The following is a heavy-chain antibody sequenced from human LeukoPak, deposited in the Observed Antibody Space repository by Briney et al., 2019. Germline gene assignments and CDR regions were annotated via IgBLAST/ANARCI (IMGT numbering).Heavy chain of an antibody. J-gene: IGHJ4*02. CDR3: ARDPGTLATYFDY. CDR2: IWYDGSKK. V-gene: IGHV3-33*08. D-gene: IGHD6-13*01. Sequence: PGGSLRLSCAASGFTFSSYWMSWVRQAPGKGLEWVAVIWYDGSKKYYADSVKGRFTISRDDSKNTLYLQMNSLRAEDTAIYYCARDPGTLATYFDYWGPGTLVTVSS. CDR1: GFTFSSYW.